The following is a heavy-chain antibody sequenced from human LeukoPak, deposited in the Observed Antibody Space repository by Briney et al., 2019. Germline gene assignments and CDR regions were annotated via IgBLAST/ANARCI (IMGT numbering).Heavy chain of an antibody. V-gene: IGHV3-74*01. CDR2: IASDGSST. CDR3: ARGRPHGNDY. D-gene: IGHD4-23*01. CDR1: GFTFSSYW. Sequence: GGSLRLSCAASGFTFSSYWMYWVRQVPGKGLVWVSRIASDGSSTTYADSVKGRFSISRGNAKNTLYLQMNSLRVEDTAVYYCARGRPHGNDYWGQGTLVTVSS. J-gene: IGHJ4*02.